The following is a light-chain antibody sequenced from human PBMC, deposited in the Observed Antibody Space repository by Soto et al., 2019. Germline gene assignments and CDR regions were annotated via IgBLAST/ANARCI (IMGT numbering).Light chain of an antibody. CDR1: QSVSSK. J-gene: IGKJ4*01. CDR2: DAS. V-gene: IGKV3-20*01. CDR3: QQYGSSSLT. Sequence: EIVMTQSPGTLSVSPGERVTLSCRASQSVSSKLVWYQRKPGQAPRLLIYDASSRATGIPARFSGSGSGTDFTLTISRLEPEDFAVYYCQQYGSSSLTFGGGTKVDI.